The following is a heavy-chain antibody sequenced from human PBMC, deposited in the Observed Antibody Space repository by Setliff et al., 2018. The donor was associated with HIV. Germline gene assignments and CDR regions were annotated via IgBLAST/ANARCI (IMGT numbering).Heavy chain of an antibody. V-gene: IGHV1-69*13. J-gene: IGHJ5*02. CDR3: ARGSHASFWTGYGEMYFDP. CDR2: IIPIFGTA. CDR1: GGTFSSYA. Sequence: SVKVSCKASGGTFSSYAISWVRQAPGQGLEWMGGIIPIFGTANYAQKFQGRVTITSDESTSTAYMELSSLRSEDTAVYYCARGSHASFWTGYGEMYFDPWGQGTQVTVSS. D-gene: IGHD3-3*01.